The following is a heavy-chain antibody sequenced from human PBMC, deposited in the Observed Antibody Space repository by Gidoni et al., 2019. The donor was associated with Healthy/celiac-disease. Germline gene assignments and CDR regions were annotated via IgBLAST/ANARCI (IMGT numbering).Heavy chain of an antibody. Sequence: EVQLVESGGGLVQPGGSLRLPCSASGFTVSSNYMSWVRQAPGKGLEWVSVINSGGSTYYADSVKGRFTISRHNSKNTLYLQMNSLRAEDTAVYYCARGHSMVRGVLDYWGQGTLVTVSS. CDR2: INSGGST. CDR1: GFTVSSNY. CDR3: ARGHSMVRGVLDY. J-gene: IGHJ4*02. D-gene: IGHD3-10*01. V-gene: IGHV3-53*04.